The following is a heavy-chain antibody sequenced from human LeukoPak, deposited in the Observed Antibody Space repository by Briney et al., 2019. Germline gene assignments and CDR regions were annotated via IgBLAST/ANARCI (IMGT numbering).Heavy chain of an antibody. CDR1: GFTVSSSS. J-gene: IGHJ4*02. V-gene: IGHV3-66*04. Sequence: GGSLRLSCAASGFTVSSSSMSWVRQAPGKGLEGVSIFYPGGWTTYADSAKGRFTFSRDSSKNTLYLHMNSLRADDTAVYYCARLLYYGDSSSSDYCWGQGSLVTVSS. CDR2: FYPGGWT. D-gene: IGHD3-22*01. CDR3: ARLLYYGDSSSSDYC.